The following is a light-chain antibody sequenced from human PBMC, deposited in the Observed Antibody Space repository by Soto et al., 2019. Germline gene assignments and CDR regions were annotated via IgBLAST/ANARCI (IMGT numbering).Light chain of an antibody. CDR3: LQDYNYPRT. Sequence: AIQMTQSPSSLSASVGDRVTITCRASQDIRNDLGWYQQKPGKAPKILINAASSLQSGVPSRFSGSGSGTDFTLTISSLQPEDFAAYYCLQDYNYPRTFGQGTRVEVK. V-gene: IGKV1-6*02. CDR1: QDIRND. J-gene: IGKJ1*01. CDR2: AAS.